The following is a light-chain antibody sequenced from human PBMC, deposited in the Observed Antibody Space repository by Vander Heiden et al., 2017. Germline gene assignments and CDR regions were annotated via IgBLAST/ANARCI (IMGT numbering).Light chain of an antibody. CDR1: QSVSSN. CDR2: GAS. CDR3: QRDNNWAPYT. V-gene: IGKV3-15*01. Sequence: EIVMTHSLATLSVSPGERATLSCRASQSVSSNLAWYQQKPGQSPRLLIYGASTRATGIPARFSGSWYGTEFTLTISSRQSEDFAVYYCQRDNNWAPYTFGQGTKMEIK. J-gene: IGKJ2*01.